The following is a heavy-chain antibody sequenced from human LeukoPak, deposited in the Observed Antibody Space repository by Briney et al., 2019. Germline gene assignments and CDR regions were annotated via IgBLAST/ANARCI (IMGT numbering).Heavy chain of an antibody. D-gene: IGHD5-12*01. CDR2: ISSSSGNTI. CDR3: ARGTGYGHYFDY. J-gene: IGHJ4*02. V-gene: IGHV3-48*01. Sequence: GGSLRLSCEASGFTFSNFPINWVRQAPGKGLEWVSYISSSSGNTIYYADSVKGRFTISRDNAKDSLYLQMNSLRAEDTAIHYCARGTGYGHYFDYWGQGTLVTVSS. CDR1: GFTFSNFP.